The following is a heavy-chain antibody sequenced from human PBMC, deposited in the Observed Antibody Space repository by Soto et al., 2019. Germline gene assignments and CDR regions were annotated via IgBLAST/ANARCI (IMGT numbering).Heavy chain of an antibody. CDR1: GFILSDCA. V-gene: IGHV3-48*01. J-gene: IGHJ6*03. Sequence: EVQLVESGGGLVQPGGSLRLSCATSGFILSDCAMNWVRQAPGKGLEWVSYISSSSSVIDYADSVKGRFTVSRDNARNSLYLQMNSLRAEATAVYYWARDLSWGSNWYYYMDVWGKGATVTVSS. D-gene: IGHD7-27*01. CDR2: ISSSSSVI. CDR3: ARDLSWGSNWYYYMDV.